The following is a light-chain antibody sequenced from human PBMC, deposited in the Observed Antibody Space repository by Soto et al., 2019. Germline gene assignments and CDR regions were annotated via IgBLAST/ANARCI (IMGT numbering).Light chain of an antibody. V-gene: IGKV1-5*03. CDR3: QQYKSYPRT. CDR1: ESISGW. Sequence: DIQMTQSPSTLSASVGDRVTITCRASESISGWLAWYQQKPGKAPKLVSFKASTLESGVPSRVSGSGSGTEFTLIISSLQPDDFATYYCQQYKSYPRTFGQGTKVEIK. CDR2: KAS. J-gene: IGKJ1*01.